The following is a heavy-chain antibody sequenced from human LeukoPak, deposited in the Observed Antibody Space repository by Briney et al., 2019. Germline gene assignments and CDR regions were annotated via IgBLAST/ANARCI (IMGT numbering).Heavy chain of an antibody. D-gene: IGHD5-24*01. CDR1: GDSLTSHF. Sequence: SETLSLTCNVSGDSLTSHFWSWIRQTPGKGLEWIGYVFHSGTTNYSPSLKSRVTISLDTSKKQFYLRLASVTGADTAVYYCARRMATVTDAFDIWGRGTMVSVSS. CDR2: VFHSGTT. V-gene: IGHV4-59*08. CDR3: ARRMATVTDAFDI. J-gene: IGHJ3*02.